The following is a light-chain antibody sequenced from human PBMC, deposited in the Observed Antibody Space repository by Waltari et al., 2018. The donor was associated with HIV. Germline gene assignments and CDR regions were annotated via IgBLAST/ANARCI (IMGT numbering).Light chain of an antibody. J-gene: IGLJ2*01. CDR2: DVS. Sequence: QSALTQPRSVSGSPGQSVTISCTGTSSDVGGYNSVSWYQQPPGKAPKLMIYDVSKRPSGVPDRFSGSKSGNTASLTISGLQAEDEADYYCCSYAGSYTFIFAGGTKLTVL. CDR1: SSDVGGYNS. CDR3: CSYAGSYTFI. V-gene: IGLV2-11*01.